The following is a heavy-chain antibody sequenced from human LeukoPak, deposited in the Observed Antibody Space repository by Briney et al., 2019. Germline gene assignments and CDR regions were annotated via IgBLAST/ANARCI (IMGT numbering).Heavy chain of an antibody. CDR1: GGSISSYY. V-gene: IGHV4-59*01. D-gene: IGHD3-3*01. Sequence: SETLSLTCTVSGGSISSYYWSWIRQPPGKGLEWIGYIYYMVSANYNPSLKSRVTISVDTSKNQFSLKLSSVTAADTAVYYCARARRDYTIFGVVSWFDPWGQGTLVTASS. J-gene: IGHJ5*02. CDR2: IYYMVSA. CDR3: ARARRDYTIFGVVSWFDP.